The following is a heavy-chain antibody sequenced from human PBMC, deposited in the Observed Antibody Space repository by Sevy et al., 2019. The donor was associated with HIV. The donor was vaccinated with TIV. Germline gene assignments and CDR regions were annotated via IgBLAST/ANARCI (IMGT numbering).Heavy chain of an antibody. V-gene: IGHV3-7*01. CDR1: GFTFNSYW. CDR2: IKQDGSEK. Sequence: GESLNISCAASGFTFNSYWMSWVRQAPGKGLEWVANIKQDGSEKYYVDSVKGRFTISRDNAKNSLYLQMNSLRAEDTAVYYCASLDLGLLDYWGQGTLVTVSS. CDR3: ASLDLGLLDY. D-gene: IGHD2-15*01. J-gene: IGHJ4*02.